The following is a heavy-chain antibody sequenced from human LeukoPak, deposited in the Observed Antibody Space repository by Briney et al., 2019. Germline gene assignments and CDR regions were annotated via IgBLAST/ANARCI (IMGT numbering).Heavy chain of an antibody. CDR3: ARDSSGSYALDY. J-gene: IGHJ4*02. D-gene: IGHD1-26*01. V-gene: IGHV3-20*04. CDR2: INWNGGST. CDR1: GFTFDDYG. Sequence: GGSLRLSCAASGFTFDDYGMSWVRQAPGKGLEWVSGINWNGGSTGYADSVKSRFTISRDNAKNSLYLQMNSLRAEDTALYYCARDSSGSYALDYWGQGTLVTVSS.